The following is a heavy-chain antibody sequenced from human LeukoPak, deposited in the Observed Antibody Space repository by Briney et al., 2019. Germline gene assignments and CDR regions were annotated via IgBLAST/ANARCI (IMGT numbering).Heavy chain of an antibody. CDR2: IYNSGSA. Sequence: PSETLSLTCTVSGASINSGSHYWSWLRQPAGKGLEWIGRIYNSGSANYNPSLKSRVTISVDTSKNQFSLKLNSVTAADTAVYYCARAYSPLDDCDYWGQGTLVTVSS. D-gene: IGHD5-12*01. V-gene: IGHV4-61*02. CDR3: ARAYSPLDDCDY. CDR1: GASINSGSHY. J-gene: IGHJ4*02.